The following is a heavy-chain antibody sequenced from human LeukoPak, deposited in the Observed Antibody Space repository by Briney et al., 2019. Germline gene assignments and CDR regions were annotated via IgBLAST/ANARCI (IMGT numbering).Heavy chain of an antibody. CDR2: IRYDGSNK. D-gene: IGHD2-21*01. V-gene: IGHV3-30*02. J-gene: IGHJ4*02. CDR1: GFTFSSYG. Sequence: GGSLRLSCAASGFTFSSYGMHWVRQAPGKGLEWVAFIRYDGSNKYYADSVKGRFTISRDNAKNSLYLQMNSLRAEDTAVFYCARGDTAVDYWGQGTLVTVSP. CDR3: ARGDTAVDY.